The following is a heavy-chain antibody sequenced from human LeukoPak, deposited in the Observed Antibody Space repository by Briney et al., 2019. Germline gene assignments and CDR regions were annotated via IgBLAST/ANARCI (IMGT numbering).Heavy chain of an antibody. CDR1: GFTSSSYA. J-gene: IGHJ4*02. V-gene: IGHV3-23*01. CDR3: AKGYDILTGYYPYYFDY. CDR2: LRGNGDT. Sequence: PGGSLRLSCAASGFTSSSYAMSWVREAPARGLEWVSSLRGNGDTFYADSVKGRFTLSRDESRNTVYLQLNNLRVEDTAVYYCAKGYDILTGYYPYYFDYWGQGTLVTVSS. D-gene: IGHD3-9*01.